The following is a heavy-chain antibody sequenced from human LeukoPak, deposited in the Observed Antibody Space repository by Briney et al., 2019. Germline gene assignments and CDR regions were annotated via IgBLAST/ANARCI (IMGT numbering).Heavy chain of an antibody. CDR1: GGSLSSYF. D-gene: IGHD4-11*01. Sequence: SETLSLTCTVSGGSLSSYFWSWIRQPPGKGLEWIGYIYYSGSTNYNPSLKSRVAISVDTSRNQFSLKLSSVTAADTAMYYCATMETSTNDYRLDYWGQGTLVTVSS. J-gene: IGHJ4*02. CDR3: ATMETSTNDYRLDY. CDR2: IYYSGST. V-gene: IGHV4-59*01.